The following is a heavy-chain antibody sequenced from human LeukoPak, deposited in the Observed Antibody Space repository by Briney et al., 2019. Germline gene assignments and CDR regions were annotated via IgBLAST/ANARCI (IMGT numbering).Heavy chain of an antibody. Sequence: KASETLSLTCTVSGGSISSSSYYWGWIRQPPGKGLEWIGSIYYSGSTYYNPSLKSRVTISVDTSKNQFSLRLSSVTAADTAVYYCARDSVADDCWGQGTLVTVSS. D-gene: IGHD6-19*01. CDR2: IYYSGST. CDR3: ARDSVADDC. J-gene: IGHJ4*02. CDR1: GGSISSSSYY. V-gene: IGHV4-39*07.